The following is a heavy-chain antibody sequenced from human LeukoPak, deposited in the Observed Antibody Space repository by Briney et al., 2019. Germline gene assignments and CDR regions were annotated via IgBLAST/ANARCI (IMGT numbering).Heavy chain of an antibody. Sequence: GGSLRLSCAASGFTFSSFFMHWVRQAPGKGPEYVSAISSNGGSTYYANSVMGRFTISRDNSKNTLYLQMDSLRAEDMAVYYCARDGVGGYFDYWGQGTLVTVSS. CDR1: GFTFSSFF. J-gene: IGHJ4*02. CDR3: ARDGVGGYFDY. CDR2: ISSNGGST. D-gene: IGHD3-10*01. V-gene: IGHV3-64*01.